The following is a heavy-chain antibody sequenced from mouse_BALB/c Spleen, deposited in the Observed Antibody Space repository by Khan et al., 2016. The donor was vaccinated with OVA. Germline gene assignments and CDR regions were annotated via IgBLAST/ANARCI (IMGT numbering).Heavy chain of an antibody. CDR2: IYPGSGST. V-gene: IGHV1-81*01. D-gene: IGHD1-1*01. J-gene: IGHJ3*01. CDR3: AGSYDGAWFAY. CDR1: GYTFTDYV. Sequence: QVQLQQSGPELVKPGAAVKMSCKASGYTFTDYVISWVKQRTGQGPEWIGEIYPGSGSTYYNEKFKGKATLTADKSSNTAYMQLSRLTSEDSAVYLCAGSYDGAWFAYWGQGTLVTVSA.